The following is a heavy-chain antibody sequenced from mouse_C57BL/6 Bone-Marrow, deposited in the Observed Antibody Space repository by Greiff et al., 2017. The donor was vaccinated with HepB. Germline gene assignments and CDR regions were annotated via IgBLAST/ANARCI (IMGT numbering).Heavy chain of an antibody. J-gene: IGHJ3*01. CDR2: IYPGSGST. CDR3: AREDYYGSSPFAY. Sequence: QVQLQQPGAELVKPGASVKMSCKASGYTFTSYWITWVKQRPGQGLEWIGDIYPGSGSTNYNEKFKSKATLTVDTSSSTAYMQLSSLTSEDSAVYYCAREDYYGSSPFAYWGQGPLVTVSA. D-gene: IGHD1-1*01. V-gene: IGHV1-55*01. CDR1: GYTFTSYW.